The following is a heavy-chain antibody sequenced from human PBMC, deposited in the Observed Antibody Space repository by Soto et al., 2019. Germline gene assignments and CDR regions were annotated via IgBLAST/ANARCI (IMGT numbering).Heavy chain of an antibody. CDR1: GYTFASFG. V-gene: IGHV1-18*01. Sequence: ASVKVSCKACGYTFASFGFSWVRQAPGQGLEWLGWISAYNGNTHYAQKVRDRVTLTTDTSTNTAYMELRSLTSDDTAVYYCARDKESIHDRILQYWGQRTLVIVSS. D-gene: IGHD2-21*01. CDR2: ISAYNGNT. J-gene: IGHJ4*02. CDR3: ARDKESIHDRILQY.